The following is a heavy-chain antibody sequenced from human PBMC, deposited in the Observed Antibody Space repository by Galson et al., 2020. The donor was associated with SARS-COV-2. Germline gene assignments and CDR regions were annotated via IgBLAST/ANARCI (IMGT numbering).Heavy chain of an antibody. V-gene: IGHV4-30-2*01. D-gene: IGHD3-10*01. CDR3: ALTSGTYYNPLGYFDV. CDR1: GVSMRSVGLS. CDR2: ISHRGDT. J-gene: IGHJ4*02. Sequence: SQTLSLTCTVSGVSMRSVGLSWSWVRQPPGKGLEWIRLISHRGDTDYNPTLKSRVSMSLDKSNNKVSLKLNSVTAADTAFYYCALTSGTYYNPLGYFDVWGQGILATVSS.